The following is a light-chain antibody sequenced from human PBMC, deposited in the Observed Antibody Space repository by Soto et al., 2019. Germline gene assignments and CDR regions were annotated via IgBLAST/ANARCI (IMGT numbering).Light chain of an antibody. CDR2: AAY. CDR1: QYISTF. CDR3: QQSYSTPPDT. V-gene: IGKV1-39*01. Sequence: DIQMTQSPSSLSASVGDRVTISCRASQYISTFLNWYQQKPGKAPTLLIYAAYTLQSGVPSRFSGSGSGTDFTLTISSLQPEDFATYYCQQSYSTPPDTFGQGTSLEIK. J-gene: IGKJ2*01.